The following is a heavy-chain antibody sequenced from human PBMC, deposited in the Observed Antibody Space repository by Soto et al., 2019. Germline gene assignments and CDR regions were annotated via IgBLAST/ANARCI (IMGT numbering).Heavy chain of an antibody. J-gene: IGHJ3*02. CDR1: GFPCGPFY. CDR2: INGDGTTT. Sequence: EAQLVESGGGLVQPGEPLRLFCAASGFPCGPFYMHWVRQAPGKGLEWVSHINGDGTTTVYADSVKGRFTISRDNAKNTLYLQMTSLRAEDTAVYYCARDRGYPDSFDIWGQGTMVTVSS. CDR3: ARDRGYPDSFDI. D-gene: IGHD2-15*01. V-gene: IGHV3-74*01.